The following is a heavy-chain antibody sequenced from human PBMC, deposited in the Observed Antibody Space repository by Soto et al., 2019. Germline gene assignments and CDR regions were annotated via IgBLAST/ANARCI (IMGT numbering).Heavy chain of an antibody. CDR3: AKLLMVWDYFDY. V-gene: IGHV3-23*01. D-gene: IGHD3-10*01. CDR2: ISGSGGST. CDR1: GFTFSSYA. J-gene: IGHJ4*02. Sequence: LRLSCAASGFTFSSYAMSWVRQAPGKGLEWVSAISGSGGSTYHADSVKGRFTISRDNSKNTLYLQMNSLRAEDTAVYYCAKLLMVWDYFDYWGQGTLVTVSS.